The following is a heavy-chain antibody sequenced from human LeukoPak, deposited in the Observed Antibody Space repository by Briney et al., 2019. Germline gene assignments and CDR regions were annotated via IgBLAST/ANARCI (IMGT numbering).Heavy chain of an antibody. J-gene: IGHJ4*02. CDR1: GFSFSSYA. D-gene: IGHD5-18*01. CDR2: IAVSGGGP. V-gene: IGHV3-23*01. Sequence: PGGSLRLSCAASGFSFSSYAMSWVRQAPGKGLEWVSSIAVSGGGPYYGNSGKGRFTISRDNSKNTVYLQMNSLRAEDTAIYSCAKGGIGSSPGLDSWGQGTLVTVSS. CDR3: AKGGIGSSPGLDS.